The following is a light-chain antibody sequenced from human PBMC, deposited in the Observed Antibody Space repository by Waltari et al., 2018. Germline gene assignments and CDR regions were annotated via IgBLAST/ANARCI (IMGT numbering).Light chain of an antibody. CDR1: TGAVTSGHY. CDR3: LLSYSGARV. J-gene: IGLJ2*01. Sequence: QAVVTQEPSLTVSPGGTVTLTCGSSTGAVTSGHYPYWFQQKPGQAPRTRIYDTSNKRSWTPARFSGSLLGGKAALTLAGAQPEDEAEYYCLLSYSGARVFGGGTKLTVL. V-gene: IGLV7-46*01. CDR2: DTS.